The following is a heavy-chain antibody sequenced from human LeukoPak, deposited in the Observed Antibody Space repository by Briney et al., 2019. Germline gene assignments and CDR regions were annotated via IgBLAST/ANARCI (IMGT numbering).Heavy chain of an antibody. V-gene: IGHV3-9*01. CDR1: GFTFDDYA. D-gene: IGHD6-19*01. CDR2: ISWNSGSI. J-gene: IGHJ3*02. CDR3: AKDSSGWRDAFDI. Sequence: PGGSLRLSCAASGFTFDDYAMHWVRQAPGKGREWVSGISWNSGSIGYADSVKGRFTISRDNAKNSLYLQMNSLRAEDTALYYCAKDSSGWRDAFDIWGQGTMVTVSS.